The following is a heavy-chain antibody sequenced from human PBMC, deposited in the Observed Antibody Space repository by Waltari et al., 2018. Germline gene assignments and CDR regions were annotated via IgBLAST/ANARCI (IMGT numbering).Heavy chain of an antibody. V-gene: IGHV3-48*01. CDR1: GFTFATYG. J-gene: IGHJ4*02. CDR3: ARRFDS. CDR2: ITNSGSGM. Sequence: EVQLVESGGGLVQPGGSLRLSCAASGFTFATYGMNWVRQAPGKGLEWVSYITNSGSGMYYADSVRGRFTISRDNAKNSLYLQMNSLRAEDTAVYYCARRFDSWGQGKLVTVSS.